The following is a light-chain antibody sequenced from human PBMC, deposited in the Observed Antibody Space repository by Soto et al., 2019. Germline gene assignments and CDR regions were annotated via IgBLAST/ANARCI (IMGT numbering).Light chain of an antibody. J-gene: IGKJ1*01. CDR3: QQYNNWPRT. V-gene: IGKV3-15*01. CDR1: QSLSSN. CDR2: GAS. Sequence: EIVMTQAPATLSVSPGESATLSCRASQSLSSNLAWYQQKPGQAPRLLIYGASTRATGIPARFSGSGSGTEFTLTISSLQSEDFAVYYCQQYNNWPRTFVQGTKVEIK.